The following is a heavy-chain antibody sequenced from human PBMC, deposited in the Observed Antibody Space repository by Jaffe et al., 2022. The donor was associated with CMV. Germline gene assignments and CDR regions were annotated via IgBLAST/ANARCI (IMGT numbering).Heavy chain of an antibody. CDR2: ISGSGGST. V-gene: IGHV3-23*04. J-gene: IGHJ6*03. CDR1: GFTFSSYA. CDR3: AKVPSVGYYYYYYMDV. Sequence: EVQLVESGGGLVQPGGSLRLSCAASGFTFSSYAMSWVRQAPGKGLEWVSAISGSGGSTYYADSVKGRFTISRDNSKNTLYLQMNSLRAEDTAVYYCAKVPSVGYYYYYYMDVWGKGTTVTVSS. D-gene: IGHD1-26*01.